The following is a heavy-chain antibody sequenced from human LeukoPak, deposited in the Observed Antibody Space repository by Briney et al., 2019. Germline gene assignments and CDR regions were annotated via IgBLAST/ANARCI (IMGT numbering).Heavy chain of an antibody. CDR3: AREVGDYVGVFDY. J-gene: IGHJ4*02. V-gene: IGHV4-59*01. D-gene: IGHD4-17*01. CDR1: GGSISSYY. CDR2: VFYSGST. Sequence: SETLSLTCIVSGGSISSYYWSWIRQPPGKGLEWIGYVFYSGSTNYNPSLKSRVTISVDMSKNQFSLKLTSVTAADTAVYYCAREVGDYVGVFDYWGQGTLVTVSS.